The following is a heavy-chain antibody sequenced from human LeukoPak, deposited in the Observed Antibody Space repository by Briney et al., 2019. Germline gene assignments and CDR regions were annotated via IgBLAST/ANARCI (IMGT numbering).Heavy chain of an antibody. D-gene: IGHD3-9*01. Sequence: GGSLRLSCAVSGFTFSSYDMSWVRQAPGKGLEWVGFIRSKAYGGTTEYAASVKGRFTISRDDSKSIAYLQMNSLKTEDTAVYYCTREGVLRYFGNGPDAFDIWGQGTMVTVSS. CDR1: GFTFSSYD. J-gene: IGHJ3*02. CDR3: TREGVLRYFGNGPDAFDI. CDR2: IRSKAYGGTT. V-gene: IGHV3-49*04.